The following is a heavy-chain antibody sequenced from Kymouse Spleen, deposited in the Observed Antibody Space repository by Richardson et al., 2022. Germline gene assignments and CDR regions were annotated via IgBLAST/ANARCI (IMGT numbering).Heavy chain of an antibody. CDR3: ARGGARGIAAH. V-gene: IGHV4-59*01. J-gene: IGHJ4*02. Sequence: QVQLQESGPGLVKPSETLSLTCTVSGGSISSYYWSWIRQPPGKGLEWIGYIYYSGSTNYNPSLKSRVTISVDTSKNQFSLKLSSVTAADTAVYYCARGGARGIAAHWGQGTLVTVSS. CDR2: IYYSGST. D-gene: IGHD6-13*01. CDR1: GGSISSYY.